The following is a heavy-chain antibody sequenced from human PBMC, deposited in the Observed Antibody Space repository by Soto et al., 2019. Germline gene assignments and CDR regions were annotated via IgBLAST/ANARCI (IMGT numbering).Heavy chain of an antibody. J-gene: IGHJ4*02. CDR1: GFTFSTYA. CDR3: ARDGGRGL. CDR2: ISYDGSKE. D-gene: IGHD2-15*01. V-gene: IGHV3-30-3*01. Sequence: QVQLVESGGGVVQPGRSLRLSCAASGFTFSTYAMNWVRQAPGKGLAWVAVISYDGSKEYYADSVKGRFTIFRDNSKNTVYLQMNSLRVEDTAVYYWARDGGRGLGGQGTLVTVSS.